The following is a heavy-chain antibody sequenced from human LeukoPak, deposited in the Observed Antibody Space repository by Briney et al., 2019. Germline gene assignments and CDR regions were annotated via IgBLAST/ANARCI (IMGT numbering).Heavy chain of an antibody. V-gene: IGHV3-21*01. CDR1: GFTFSSYS. CDR2: ISSSSSYI. CDR3: ASSQRGDYADYYYYYGMDV. J-gene: IGHJ6*02. Sequence: GGSLRLSCAASGFTFSSYSMNWVRQAPAKGLEWVSSISSSSSYIYYADSVKGRFTISRDNAKNSLYLQMNSLRAEDTAVYYCASSQRGDYADYYYYYGMDVWGQGTTVTVSS. D-gene: IGHD4-17*01.